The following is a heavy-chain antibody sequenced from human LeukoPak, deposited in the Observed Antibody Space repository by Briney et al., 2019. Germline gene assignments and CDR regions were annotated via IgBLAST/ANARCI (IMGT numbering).Heavy chain of an antibody. J-gene: IGHJ6*02. CDR1: GFTFSSYG. CDR3: ARVVPGSSWYWPYYYGMDV. CDR2: IWYDGSNK. Sequence: GGSLRLSCAASGFTFSSYGMHCVRQAPGQGLEWVAVIWYDGSNKYYAESVQGRFTISRDNSKNTLYLQMNRLRAEDTAVYYCARVVPGSSWYWPYYYGMDVWGQGTTVPVSS. V-gene: IGHV3-33*01. D-gene: IGHD6-13*01.